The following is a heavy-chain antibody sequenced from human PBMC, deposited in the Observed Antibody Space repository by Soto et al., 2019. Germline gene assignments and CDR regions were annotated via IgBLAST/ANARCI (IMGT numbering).Heavy chain of an antibody. J-gene: IGHJ4*02. D-gene: IGHD3-10*01. CDR2: ISSSSSYI. Sequence: GGSLRLSCAASGFTFSSYSMNWVRQAPGKGLEWVSSISSSSSYIYYADSVKGRFTISRDNAKNSLYLQMNSLRAEDTAVYYCAREGVSVGGNPIDYWGQGTLVTVSS. CDR1: GFTFSSYS. CDR3: AREGVSVGGNPIDY. V-gene: IGHV3-21*01.